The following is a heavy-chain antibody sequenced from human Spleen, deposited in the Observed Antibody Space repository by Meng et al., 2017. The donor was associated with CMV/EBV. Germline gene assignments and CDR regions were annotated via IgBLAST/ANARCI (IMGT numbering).Heavy chain of an antibody. D-gene: IGHD2-15*01. J-gene: IGHJ3*02. CDR1: GGSVSSGSSY. CDR3: ARVREVVVVFTTLAYDI. CDR2: IFYSGTT. V-gene: IGHV4-39*07. Sequence: SQTLSLTCTVSGGSVSSGSSYWSWIRQPPGKGLEWIGTIFYSGTTYYNPSLKSRVTISEDTSKNQFSLNLSSLTAADSAVYYCARVREVVVVFTTLAYDIWGQGTMVTVSS.